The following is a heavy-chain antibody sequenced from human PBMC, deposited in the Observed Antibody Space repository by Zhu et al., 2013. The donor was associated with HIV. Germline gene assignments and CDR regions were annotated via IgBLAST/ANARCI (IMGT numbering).Heavy chain of an antibody. CDR1: GGTFSTYA. D-gene: IGHD2-8*02. CDR3: AKDLYCRNPACRTTLLGYGMDV. V-gene: IGHV1-69*01. CDR2: IIPLFG. Sequence: QVQLVQSGAEVKMPGSSVKVSCKASGGTFSTYAINWVRQAPGQGLEWMGGIIPLFGDYGQTLRDRVTITADDSTATVFLEVGSLRSEDTAVYYCAKDLYCRNPACRTTLLGYGMDVWGQGTTVTGLL. J-gene: IGHJ6*02.